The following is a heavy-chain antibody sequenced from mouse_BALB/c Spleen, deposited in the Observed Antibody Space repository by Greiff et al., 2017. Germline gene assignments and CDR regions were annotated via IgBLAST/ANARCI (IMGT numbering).Heavy chain of an antibody. CDR3: ARDYGNYVWYFDV. J-gene: IGHJ1*01. CDR1: GYSITSGYY. D-gene: IGHD2-1*01. V-gene: IGHV3-6*02. Sequence: EVKVEESGPGLVKPSQSLSLTCSVTGYSITSGYYWNWIRQFPGNKLEWMGYISYDGSNNYNPSLKNRISITRDTSKNQFFLKLNSVTTEDTATYYCARDYGNYVWYFDVWGAGTTVTVSS. CDR2: ISYDGSN.